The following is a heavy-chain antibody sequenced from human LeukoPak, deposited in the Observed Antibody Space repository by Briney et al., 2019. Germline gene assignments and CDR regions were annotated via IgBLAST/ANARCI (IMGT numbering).Heavy chain of an antibody. CDR1: GYTFTGYY. J-gene: IGHJ5*01. CDR2: INPNSGGT. Sequence: ASVKVSCKASGYTFTGYYMHWVRQAPGQGLEWMGWINPNSGGTNYAQKFQGSVTMTRDTSISTVYTELSRLRSDDTAVYYCARASGSYWWFDSWGQGTLVTVSS. V-gene: IGHV1-2*02. D-gene: IGHD1-26*01. CDR3: ARASGSYWWFDS.